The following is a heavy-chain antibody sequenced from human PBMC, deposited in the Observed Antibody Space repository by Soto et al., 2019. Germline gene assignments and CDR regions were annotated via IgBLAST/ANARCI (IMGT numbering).Heavy chain of an antibody. J-gene: IGHJ5*02. CDR1: GGSISSYY. CDR2: IYYSGST. CDR3: ARSKYDFWSGYHALGGWFEP. D-gene: IGHD3-3*01. V-gene: IGHV4-59*01. Sequence: SETLSLTCTVFGGSISSYYWSWIRQPPGKGLEWIGYIYYSGSTNYNPSLKSRVTISVDTSKNQFSLKLSSVTAADTAVYYCARSKYDFWSGYHALGGWFEPWGQGTLVTVSS.